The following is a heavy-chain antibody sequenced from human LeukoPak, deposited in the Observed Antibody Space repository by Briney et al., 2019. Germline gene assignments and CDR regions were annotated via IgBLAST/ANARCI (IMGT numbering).Heavy chain of an antibody. V-gene: IGHV1-69*13. J-gene: IGHJ4*02. D-gene: IGHD6-19*01. CDR1: GGTFSSYA. Sequence: GASVKVSCKASGGTFSSYAISWVRQAPGQGLEWMGGIIPIFGTANYAQKFQGRVTITADESTSTAHMELSSLRSEDTAVYYCAGEYSSGWYGDYWGQGTLVTVSS. CDR3: AGEYSSGWYGDY. CDR2: IIPIFGTA.